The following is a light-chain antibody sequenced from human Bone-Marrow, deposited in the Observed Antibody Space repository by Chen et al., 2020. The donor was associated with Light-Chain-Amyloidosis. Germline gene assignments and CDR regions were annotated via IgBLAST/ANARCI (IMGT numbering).Light chain of an antibody. CDR2: EDD. V-gene: IGLV6-57*01. Sequence: NFMLTQPHSVSESPGKTVIISCTRSSGSIATNYVQWYQQRPGSSPTTVIYEDDQRPSGVPDQFSGSIDRSSNSASVTISGLQTEDEADYYCQSYQGSSQGVFGGGTKLTVL. CDR1: SGSIATNY. CDR3: QSYQGSSQGV. J-gene: IGLJ3*02.